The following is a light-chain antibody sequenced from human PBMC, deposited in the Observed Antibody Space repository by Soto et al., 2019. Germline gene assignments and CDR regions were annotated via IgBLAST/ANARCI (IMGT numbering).Light chain of an antibody. Sequence: QSALTQPRSVSGSPGQSVTISCTGTSSDVGGYNYVSWYQQHPGKAPKLMIYDVSKRPSGVPDRFSGSKSGNTASLTISGLQAEDEADYYCCSYAGSYHVVFGGGTKPPS. J-gene: IGLJ2*01. CDR3: CSYAGSYHVV. CDR1: SSDVGGYNY. CDR2: DVS. V-gene: IGLV2-11*01.